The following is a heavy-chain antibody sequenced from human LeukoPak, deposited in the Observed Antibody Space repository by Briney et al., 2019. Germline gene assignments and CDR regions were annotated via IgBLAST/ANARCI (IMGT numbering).Heavy chain of an antibody. CDR2: INHSGST. CDR3: ARGSNSSDFDY. CDR1: GGSFSGYY. V-gene: IGHV4-34*01. D-gene: IGHD2/OR15-2a*01. J-gene: IGHJ4*02. Sequence: SETLSLTCAVYGGSFSGYYWSWIRQPPGKGLEWIGEINHSGSTNYNPSLKSRATISVDTSKNQFSLKLSSVTAADTAVYYCARGSNSSDFDYWGQGTLVTVSS.